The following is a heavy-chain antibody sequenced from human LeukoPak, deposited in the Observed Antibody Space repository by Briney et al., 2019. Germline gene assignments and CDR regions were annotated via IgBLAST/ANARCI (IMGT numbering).Heavy chain of an antibody. CDR1: VDSISGSSYY. Sequence: SETLSLTCTVSVDSISGSSYYWGWIRQPPGKGLEWIGNIYYGGSTYYHPSLKSRVSISVDTSNNQFSLKVSSVTAADTAVYYCASADGYKIDYWGQGTLVTVSS. CDR2: IYYGGST. CDR3: ASADGYKIDY. J-gene: IGHJ4*02. V-gene: IGHV4-39*01. D-gene: IGHD5-24*01.